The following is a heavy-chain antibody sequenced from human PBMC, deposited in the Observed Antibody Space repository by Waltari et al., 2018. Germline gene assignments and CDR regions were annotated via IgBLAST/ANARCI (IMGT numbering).Heavy chain of an antibody. J-gene: IGHJ4*02. CDR2: NNLDGGLI. Sequence: KLVESGGGLVQPGGSLRLSCVASGFTFSKFWMNWVRQVPGKGLVWVALNNLDGGLITYADSVKGRFTISRDNAKNTLFLQMNSLRLEDTAVYYCVLYSSELLGDCWGQGTQVTVS. CDR1: GFTFSKFW. V-gene: IGHV3-74*03. CDR3: VLYSSELLGDC. D-gene: IGHD6-25*01.